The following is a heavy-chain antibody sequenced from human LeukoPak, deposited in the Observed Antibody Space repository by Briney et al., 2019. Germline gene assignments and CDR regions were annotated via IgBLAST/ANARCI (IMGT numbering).Heavy chain of an antibody. Sequence: SETLSLTCRVSGVSISSGSNYWGWIRQPPGKTLEWIGSIYSSGSTYYNSSLKSRVTISVKTSKNQFSLKLRSVTAADTAVYYCARVTGYTIEDYFDYWGQGTLVTVSS. D-gene: IGHD3-9*01. CDR3: ARVTGYTIEDYFDY. J-gene: IGHJ4*02. V-gene: IGHV4-39*07. CDR2: IYSSGST. CDR1: GVSISSGSNY.